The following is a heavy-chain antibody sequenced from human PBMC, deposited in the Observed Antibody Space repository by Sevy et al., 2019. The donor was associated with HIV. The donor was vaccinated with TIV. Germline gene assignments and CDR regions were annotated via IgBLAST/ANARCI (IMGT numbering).Heavy chain of an antibody. V-gene: IGHV3-30-3*01. CDR1: GFTFSSYA. Sequence: GGSLRLSCAASGFTFSSYAMHWVRQAPGKGLEWVAVISYDGSNKYYADSVKGRFTISRDNSKNTLYLQMNSPRAEDTAVYYCARVGVVVPAATVYYYFDYWGQGTLVTVSS. CDR3: ARVGVVVPAATVYYYFDY. J-gene: IGHJ4*02. D-gene: IGHD2-2*01. CDR2: ISYDGSNK.